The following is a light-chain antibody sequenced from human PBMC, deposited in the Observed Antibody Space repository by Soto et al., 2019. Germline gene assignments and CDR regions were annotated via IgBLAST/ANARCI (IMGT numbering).Light chain of an antibody. CDR3: QQYGRYRT. J-gene: IGKJ1*01. V-gene: IGKV1-5*03. CDR2: KAS. CDR1: QSTSTW. Sequence: DIQMTQSPSTLSASVGDRVTITCRASQSTSTWLAWYQHKPGKAPNLLIYKASSLESGVPSRFSGSGSGTEFPLTISSLQPDDVATYYCQQYGRYRTFGQGPKVEIK.